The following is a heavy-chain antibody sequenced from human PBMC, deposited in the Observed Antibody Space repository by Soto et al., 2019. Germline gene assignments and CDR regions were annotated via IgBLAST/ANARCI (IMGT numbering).Heavy chain of an antibody. CDR1: GYTFTSYA. V-gene: IGHV1-3*01. D-gene: IGHD3-3*01. CDR2: INAGNGNT. Sequence: GASVKVSCKASGYTFTSYAMHWVRQAPGQRLEWMGWINAGNGNTKYSQKFQGRVTITRDTSASTAYMELSSLRSEDTAVYYCAGPKEIKIFGVAYGMDVWGQGTTVTVSS. J-gene: IGHJ6*02. CDR3: AGPKEIKIFGVAYGMDV.